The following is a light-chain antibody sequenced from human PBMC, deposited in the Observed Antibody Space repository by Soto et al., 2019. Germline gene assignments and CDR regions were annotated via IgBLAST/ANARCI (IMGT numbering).Light chain of an antibody. Sequence: QSVLTQPPSASGTPGQRVTISCSGSGSNIGSNFVSWYQQYPGTAPKLLIYRNNRRPSGVPDRFSGSKSDTSASLAISGLRSEDEADYYCSARDETLNGPLFGGGTNLTVL. CDR2: RNN. J-gene: IGLJ2*01. CDR1: GSNIGSNF. V-gene: IGLV1-47*01. CDR3: SARDETLNGPL.